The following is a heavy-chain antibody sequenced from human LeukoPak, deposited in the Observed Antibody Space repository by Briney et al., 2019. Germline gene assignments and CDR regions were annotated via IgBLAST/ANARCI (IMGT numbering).Heavy chain of an antibody. CDR3: ARTTYYYDSSGYYPLRY. D-gene: IGHD3-22*01. J-gene: IGHJ4*02. CDR1: GYTFTSYG. V-gene: IGHV1-18*01. Sequence: ASVKVSCKASGYTFTSYGISWVRQAPGQGLEWMGWISAYNGNTNYAQKLQSRVTMTTDTSTSTAYMELRSLRSDDTAVYYCARTTYYYDSSGYYPLRYWGQGTLVTVSS. CDR2: ISAYNGNT.